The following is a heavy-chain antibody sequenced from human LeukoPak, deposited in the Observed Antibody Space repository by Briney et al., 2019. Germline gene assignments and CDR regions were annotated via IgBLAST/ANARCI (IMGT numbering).Heavy chain of an antibody. CDR3: ASDYGDYHDAFDI. Sequence: TGGSLRLSCAASGFTVSSNYMSWVRQAPGKGLEWVSVIYSGGSTYYADSVKGRFTISRDNSKNTLYLQMNSLRAEDTAVYYCASDYGDYHDAFDIWDQGTMVTVSS. J-gene: IGHJ3*02. CDR2: IYSGGST. CDR1: GFTVSSNY. V-gene: IGHV3-53*01. D-gene: IGHD4-17*01.